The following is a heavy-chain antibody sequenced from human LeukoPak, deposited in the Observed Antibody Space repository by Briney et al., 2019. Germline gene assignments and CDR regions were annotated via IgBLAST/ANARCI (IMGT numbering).Heavy chain of an antibody. J-gene: IGHJ4*02. CDR2: IYTSGST. CDR3: ARGGYSGYDPTNFDY. CDR1: GGSISSYY. Sequence: SETLSLTCTVSGGSISSYYWSWIRQPAGKGLEWIGLIYTSGSTNYNPSLKRRVTMSVDTSKNQFSMKLGSVTAADTAVYYCARGGYSGYDPTNFDYWGRGTLVTVSS. D-gene: IGHD5-12*01. V-gene: IGHV4-4*07.